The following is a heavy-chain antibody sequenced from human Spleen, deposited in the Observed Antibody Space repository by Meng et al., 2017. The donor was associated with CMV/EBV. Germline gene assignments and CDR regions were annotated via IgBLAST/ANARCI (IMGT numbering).Heavy chain of an antibody. CDR2: ISSSGSTI. Sequence: GESLKISCAASGFTFSTSWMNWVRQAPGKGLEWVSYISSSGSTIYYADSVKGRFTISRDNAKNSLYLQMNSLRAEDTAVYYCARILKGAWLPIDYWGQGTLVTVSS. V-gene: IGHV3-48*03. CDR1: GFTFSTSW. CDR3: ARILKGAWLPIDY. J-gene: IGHJ4*02. D-gene: IGHD3-22*01.